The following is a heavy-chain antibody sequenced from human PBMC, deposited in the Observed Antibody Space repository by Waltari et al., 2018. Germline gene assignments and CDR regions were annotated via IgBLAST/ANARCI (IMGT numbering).Heavy chain of an antibody. J-gene: IGHJ4*02. CDR3: ATDLRGWYGGY. CDR1: GGTFSSYA. V-gene: IGHV1-69*14. D-gene: IGHD6-19*01. Sequence: QVQLVQSGAEVKKPGSSVKVSCKASGGTFSSYAISWVRQAPGQGLEWMGGIIPIFGTANYAQKFQGRVTMTEDTSTDTAYMELSSLRSEDTAVYYCATDLRGWYGGYWGQGTLVIVSS. CDR2: IIPIFGTA.